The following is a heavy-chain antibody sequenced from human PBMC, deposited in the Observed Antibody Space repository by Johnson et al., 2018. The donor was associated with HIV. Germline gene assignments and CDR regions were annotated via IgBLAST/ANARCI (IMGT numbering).Heavy chain of an antibody. J-gene: IGHJ3*02. D-gene: IGHD3-16*01. CDR2: ISYDGRNQ. V-gene: IGHV3-30*18. Sequence: QVQLVESGGGVVQPGRSLRVSCGASGFTFSSHDMHWVRQAPGKGLERVAVISYDGRNQYCADSVKGRFTIYRDNSNKSVYLQMNSLGPEDTAVYYCAKPPSMGADAFDIWGQGTMVTVSS. CDR3: AKPPSMGADAFDI. CDR1: GFTFSSHD.